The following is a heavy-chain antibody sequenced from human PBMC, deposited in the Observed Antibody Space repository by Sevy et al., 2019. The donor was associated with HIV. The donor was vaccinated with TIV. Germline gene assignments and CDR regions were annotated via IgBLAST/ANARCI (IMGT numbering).Heavy chain of an antibody. CDR3: ARYYDIFTGFDY. Sequence: SETLSLTCTVSGGSISSASYYWSWIRQPAGKGLEWIGLINIGGSTIYNPSLKSRVTISVDTSKNQFSLRLSSVTAADTAVYYCARYYDIFTGFDYWGQGTLVTVSS. V-gene: IGHV4-61*02. CDR1: GGSISSASYY. D-gene: IGHD3-9*01. CDR2: INIGGST. J-gene: IGHJ4*02.